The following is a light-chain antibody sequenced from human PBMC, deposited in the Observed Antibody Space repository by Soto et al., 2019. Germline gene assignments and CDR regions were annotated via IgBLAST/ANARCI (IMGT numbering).Light chain of an antibody. V-gene: IGLV2-14*01. CDR2: EVS. CDR1: SNDVGAYNY. CDR3: SSYTSSSTFYV. J-gene: IGLJ1*01. Sequence: QSALTQPASVSGSPGQSITISCTGTSNDVGAYNYVSWYQQHPGKAPKLMISEVSNRPSGVSNRFSGSKSGNTASLTISGLQAEDEADYYCSSYTSSSTFYVFGTGTKVTVL.